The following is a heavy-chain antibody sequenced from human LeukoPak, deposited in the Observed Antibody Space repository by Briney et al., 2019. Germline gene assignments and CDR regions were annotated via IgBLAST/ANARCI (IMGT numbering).Heavy chain of an antibody. CDR2: ISAYNGNT. CDR3: AREEGVGYSYGYPDY. V-gene: IGHV1-18*01. D-gene: IGHD5-18*01. Sequence: ASVKVSCKASGYSFTSNGISWVRQAPGQGLEWMGWISAYNGNTNYAQKLQGRVTMTTDTSTSTAYMELRSLRSDDTAVYYCAREEGVGYSYGYPDYWGQGTLVTVSS. J-gene: IGHJ4*02. CDR1: GYSFTSNG.